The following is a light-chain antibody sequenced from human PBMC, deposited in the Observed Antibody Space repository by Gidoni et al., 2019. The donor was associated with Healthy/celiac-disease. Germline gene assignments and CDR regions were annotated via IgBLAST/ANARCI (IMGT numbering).Light chain of an antibody. Sequence: DIQMTQSPSSLSASVGDRVTITCRASQSISSYLNWYQQKPGKAPKLLIYAASSLQSGVPSRFSGSGSGTDFTLTISSLQPEDFATYDCQQSYSTPRTFXXXIKVEIK. CDR2: AAS. CDR1: QSISSY. V-gene: IGKV1-39*01. J-gene: IGKJ1*01. CDR3: QQSYSTPRT.